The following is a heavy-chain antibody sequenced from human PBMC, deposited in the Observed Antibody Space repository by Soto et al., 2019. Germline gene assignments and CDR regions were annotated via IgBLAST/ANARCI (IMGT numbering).Heavy chain of an antibody. Sequence: WETLSLTCTVSGGSISSSSYSWGWSRQPPGKRLEWIGSIYYSGSTYYNPSLKSRVTISVDTSKNQFSLKLSSVTAADTAVYYCARGRYSSSHFDYWGQGTLVTVSS. J-gene: IGHJ4*02. D-gene: IGHD6-13*01. CDR2: IYYSGST. V-gene: IGHV4-39*01. CDR3: ARGRYSSSHFDY. CDR1: GGSISSSSYS.